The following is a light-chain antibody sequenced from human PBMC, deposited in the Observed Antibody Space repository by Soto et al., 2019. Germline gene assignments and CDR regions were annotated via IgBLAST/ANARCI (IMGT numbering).Light chain of an antibody. CDR2: DVS. CDR1: SSDVGGYNY. CDR3: SSYTSSSTLLYV. Sequence: QCVLTQPASVSGSPGQSITISCTGTSSDVGGYNYVSWYQQHPGKAPKLMIYDVSNRPSGVSNRFSGSKSGNTASLTISGLQAEDEGDYYCSSYTSSSTLLYVFGTGTKVTVL. V-gene: IGLV2-14*03. J-gene: IGLJ1*01.